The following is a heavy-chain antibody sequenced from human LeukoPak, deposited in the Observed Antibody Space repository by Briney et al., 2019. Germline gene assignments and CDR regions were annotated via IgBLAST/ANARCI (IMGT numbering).Heavy chain of an antibody. CDR3: ARGSTPLQY. V-gene: IGHV3-48*01. CDR2: ISSSSSTI. CDR1: GSTFSSYS. D-gene: IGHD2-2*01. J-gene: IGHJ4*02. Sequence: PGGSLRLSCAASGSTFSSYSMNWVRQAPGKGLEWVSYISSSSSTIYYADSVKGRFTISRDNAKNSLYLQMNSLRAEDTAVYYCARGSTPLQYWGQGTLVTVSS.